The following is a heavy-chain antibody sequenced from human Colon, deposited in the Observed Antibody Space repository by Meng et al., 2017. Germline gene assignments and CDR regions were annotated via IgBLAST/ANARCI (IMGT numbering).Heavy chain of an antibody. V-gene: IGHV4-61*01. CDR1: GGSVSSGSYY. D-gene: IGHD5-12*01. CDR3: AREIRYNGYGCYFDY. Sequence: SETLSLTCTVSGGSVSSGSYYWSWIRQHPGKELVWIGYIYYSGSTNYNPSLKSRVTISVDTSKNQFSLKLSSVTAADTAVYDCAREIRYNGYGCYFDYWGQGTLVTVSS. CDR2: IYYSGST. J-gene: IGHJ4*02.